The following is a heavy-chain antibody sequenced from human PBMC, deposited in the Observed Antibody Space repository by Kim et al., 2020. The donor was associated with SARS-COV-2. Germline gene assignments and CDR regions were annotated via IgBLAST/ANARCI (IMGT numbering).Heavy chain of an antibody. CDR2: IFGSGHGT. J-gene: IGHJ2*01. V-gene: IGHV3-23*01. CDR1: RFSFSSFA. Sequence: GGSLRLSCVGSRFSFSSFAMTWVRPAPGKGLQWVSTIFGSGHGTYYTDSVKGRFIVSRDNAKNTLYLQMDNLKADDTAIYYCAKNVHITTVTFLWYFDVWGRGTSVIVSS. CDR3: AKNVHITTVTFLWYFDV. D-gene: IGHD1-1*01.